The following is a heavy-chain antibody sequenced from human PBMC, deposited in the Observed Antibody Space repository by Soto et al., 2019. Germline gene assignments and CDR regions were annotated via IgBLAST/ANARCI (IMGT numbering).Heavy chain of an antibody. CDR3: ARSPSPYNSFDN. J-gene: IGHJ4*02. D-gene: IGHD2-2*01. V-gene: IGHV3-23*01. CDR1: GVTFSSYA. CDR2: ISGGGDKT. Sequence: PGGSLRLSCEASGVTFSSYAMSWVRQGPGKGLEWVSAISGGGDKTFYTDSVKGRFTISRDNSKNTLYLQMNSLRAEDTAVYYCARSPSPYNSFDNCGQGTXVTVSS.